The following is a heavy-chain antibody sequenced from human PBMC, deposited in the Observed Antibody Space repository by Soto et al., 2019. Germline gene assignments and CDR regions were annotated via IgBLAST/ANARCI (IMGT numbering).Heavy chain of an antibody. CDR3: ARDLGYCSSTSCHAAYGMDV. J-gene: IGHJ6*02. D-gene: IGHD2-2*01. Sequence: QVQLVQSGAEVKKPGASVKVSCKASGYTFTSYGISWVRQAPGQGLEWMGWISAYNGNTNYAQKLQGRVTMTTDTSTSTAYMGLRSLRSDDTAVYYCARDLGYCSSTSCHAAYGMDVWGQGTTVTVSS. CDR1: GYTFTSYG. V-gene: IGHV1-18*01. CDR2: ISAYNGNT.